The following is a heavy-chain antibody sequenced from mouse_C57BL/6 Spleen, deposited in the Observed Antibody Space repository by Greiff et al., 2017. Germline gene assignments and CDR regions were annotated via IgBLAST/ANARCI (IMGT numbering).Heavy chain of an antibody. V-gene: IGHV5-4*01. CDR2: ISDGGSYT. D-gene: IGHD1-1*01. J-gene: IGHJ2*01. CDR3: ARDDYGSIFDY. CDR1: GFTFSSYA. Sequence: EVKLVESGGGLVKPGGSLKLSCAASGFTFSSYAMSWVRQTPEKRLEWVATISDGGSYTYYPDNVKGRFTISRDNAKNNLYLQMSHLKSEDTAMYYCARDDYGSIFDYWGQGTTLTVSS.